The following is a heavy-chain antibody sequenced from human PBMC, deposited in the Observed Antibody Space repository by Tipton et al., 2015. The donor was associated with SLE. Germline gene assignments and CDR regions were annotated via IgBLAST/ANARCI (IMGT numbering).Heavy chain of an antibody. D-gene: IGHD4-17*01. J-gene: IGHJ4*02. V-gene: IGHV3-23*01. Sequence: SLRLSCAASGFTFSNYAMSWVRQAPGKGLEWDSTISGSGGSTYYADSVKGRFTIPRDNSKNTLYLQMNSLRAEDTAVYYCARGGRGLILEDYWGQGTLVTVSS. CDR2: ISGSGGST. CDR1: GFTFSNYA. CDR3: ARGGRGLILEDY.